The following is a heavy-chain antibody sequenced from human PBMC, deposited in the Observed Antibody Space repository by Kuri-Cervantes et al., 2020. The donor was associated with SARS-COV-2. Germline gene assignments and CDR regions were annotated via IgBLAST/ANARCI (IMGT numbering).Heavy chain of an antibody. CDR3: ARDVRSGMDV. CDR2: ISAYNGNT. Sequence: ASVTVSCKASGYTFTGYYMHWVRQAPGQGLEWMGWISAYNGNTNYAQKFQGRVTIAADESTSTAYMELSSLRSEDTAVYYCARDVRSGMDVWGQGTTVTVSS. J-gene: IGHJ6*02. V-gene: IGHV1-18*04. CDR1: GYTFTGYY.